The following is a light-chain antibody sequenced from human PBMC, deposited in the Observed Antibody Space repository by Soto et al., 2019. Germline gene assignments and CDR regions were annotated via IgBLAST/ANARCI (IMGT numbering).Light chain of an antibody. Sequence: DIVMTQSPLSLPVTPGEPASISCRSSQSLLHSNGYNFLDWYLQKPGQSPQLLIYLGSNRASGGPYRFSGSGSGTDFTLKISRVEAEDVGVYYCMQALQTPPYNFGQGTKLEIK. J-gene: IGKJ2*01. V-gene: IGKV2-28*01. CDR2: LGS. CDR1: QSLLHSNGYNF. CDR3: MQALQTPPYN.